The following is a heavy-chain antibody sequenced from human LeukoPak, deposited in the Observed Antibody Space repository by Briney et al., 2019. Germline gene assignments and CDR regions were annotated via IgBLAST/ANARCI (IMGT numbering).Heavy chain of an antibody. CDR2: ISNDGSQE. CDR1: GFSFSTYS. J-gene: IGHJ3*01. V-gene: IGHV3-30-3*01. D-gene: IGHD3-22*01. CDR3: ARGPTYYYDSSGYPPWD. Sequence: GGSLRLSCAASGFSFSTYSMHWVRQAPGKGLEWVMAISNDGSQEYYADSVKGRFTISRDNSKNTLYLQMNSLRAEDTAVYYCARGPTYYYDSSGYPPWDWGQGTMVTVSS.